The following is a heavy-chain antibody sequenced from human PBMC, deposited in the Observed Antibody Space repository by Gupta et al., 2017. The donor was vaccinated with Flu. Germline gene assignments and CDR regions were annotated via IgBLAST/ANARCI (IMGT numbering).Heavy chain of an antibody. V-gene: IGHV1-8*01. D-gene: IGHD6-6*01. CDR2: MNPNSGNT. Sequence: QVQLVQSGAEVKKPGASVKVSCKASGYTFTSYDINWVRQATGPGLEWMGWMNPNSGNTGYAQKFQGRVTMTRNTSISTAYMELSSLRSEDTAVYYCARFGGSSSSSSGSYYYYGMDVWGQGTTVTVSS. CDR3: ARFGGSSSSSSGSYYYYGMDV. CDR1: GYTFTSYD. J-gene: IGHJ6*02.